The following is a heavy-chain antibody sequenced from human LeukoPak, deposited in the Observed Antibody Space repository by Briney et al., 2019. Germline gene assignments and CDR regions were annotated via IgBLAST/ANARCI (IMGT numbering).Heavy chain of an antibody. D-gene: IGHD1-26*01. CDR1: GGSISSSSYY. CDR2: IYYSGST. J-gene: IGHJ4*02. CDR3: ARIVGATWYYFYY. Sequence: SETLSLTCTVSGGSISSSSYYWGWIRQPPGKGLEWIGSIYYSGSTYYNPSLKSRVTISVDTSKNQFSLKLSSVTAADTAVYYCARIVGATWYYFYYWGQGTLVIVSS. V-gene: IGHV4-39*07.